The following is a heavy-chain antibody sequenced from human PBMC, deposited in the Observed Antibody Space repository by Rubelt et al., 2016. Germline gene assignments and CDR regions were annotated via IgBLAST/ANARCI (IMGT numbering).Heavy chain of an antibody. CDR3: ARHVNHNWFDP. J-gene: IGHJ5*02. Sequence: EVQLVQSGAEVKKPGESLRISCKGSGYSFTSYWISWVRQMPGKGLEWMGRIGPSDSYTNYSRAFQGHVTISADKSISVAYRKGSSLKASDTAMYYCARHVNHNWFDPWGQGTLVTVSS. CDR1: GYSFTSYW. D-gene: IGHD1-14*01. CDR2: IGPSDSYT. V-gene: IGHV5-10-1*03.